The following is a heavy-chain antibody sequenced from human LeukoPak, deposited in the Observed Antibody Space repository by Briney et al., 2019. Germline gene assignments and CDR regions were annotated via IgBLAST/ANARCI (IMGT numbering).Heavy chain of an antibody. CDR1: GGTFSNYA. J-gene: IGHJ3*02. D-gene: IGHD3-22*01. CDR3: AGALFHYDSSGYDMGAYDI. CDR2: TTPVFGSA. Sequence: GASVTVSFKASGGTFSNYAFSWVRQAPGRGLAWMGGTTPVFGSAEYAHNFQGRVTVTTDKSTSKAYMEMSSQRSDDTAVYYCAGALFHYDSSGYDMGAYDIWGQGTMVTVSS. V-gene: IGHV1-69*05.